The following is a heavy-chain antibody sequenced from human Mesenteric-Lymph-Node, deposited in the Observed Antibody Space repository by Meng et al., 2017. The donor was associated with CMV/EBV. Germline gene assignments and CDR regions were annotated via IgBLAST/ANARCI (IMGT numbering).Heavy chain of an antibody. CDR2: ISSSSSYI. V-gene: IGHV3-21*01. CDR3: ARTYCSSTSCSYYGMDV. J-gene: IGHJ6*02. CDR1: GFTFSSYS. Sequence: GGSLRLSCAASGFTFSSYSMNWVRQAPGKGLEWVSSISSSSSYIYYADSVKGRFTISRDNAKNSLYLQMNSLRAEDTAVYYCARTYCSSTSCSYYGMDVWGQGTTVTVSS. D-gene: IGHD2-2*01.